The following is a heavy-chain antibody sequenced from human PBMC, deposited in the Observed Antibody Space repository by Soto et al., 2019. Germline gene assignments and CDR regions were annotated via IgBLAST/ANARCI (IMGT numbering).Heavy chain of an antibody. Sequence: GGSLRLSCTASGFTFGDYAMSWFRQAPGKGLEWVGFIRSKAYGGTTEYAASVKGRFTISRDDSKSIAYLQMNSLKTEDTAVYYCTRDPGRITMVRGVIPHAFDIWGQGTMVTVSS. V-gene: IGHV3-49*03. D-gene: IGHD3-10*01. J-gene: IGHJ3*02. CDR3: TRDPGRITMVRGVIPHAFDI. CDR1: GFTFGDYA. CDR2: IRSKAYGGTT.